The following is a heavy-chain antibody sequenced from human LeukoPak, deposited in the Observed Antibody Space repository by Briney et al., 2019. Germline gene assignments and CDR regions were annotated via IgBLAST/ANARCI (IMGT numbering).Heavy chain of an antibody. J-gene: IGHJ6*04. CDR1: GGSISGYY. V-gene: IGHV4-34*01. CDR2: INQRGST. D-gene: IGHD4/OR15-4a*01. CDR3: ARKNVMYGGPLDV. Sequence: SETLSLTCAVYGGSISGYYWCWICHRPGTGLEWVGEINQRGSTHYNPSLKSRVTISVDTSKHQFSLKLSSVTAADTAVYYCARKNVMYGGPLDVWGKGTTVTVSS.